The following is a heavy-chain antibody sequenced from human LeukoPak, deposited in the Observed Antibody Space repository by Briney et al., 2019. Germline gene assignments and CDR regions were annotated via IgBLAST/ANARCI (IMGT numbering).Heavy chain of an antibody. J-gene: IGHJ4*02. CDR3: AKEGREWDYDY. CDR2: ISWDGGST. V-gene: IGHV3-43*01. D-gene: IGHD1-26*01. Sequence: PGGSLRLSCAASGLTFDDYTMHWVRQAPGKGLEWVSLISWDGGSTYFADSVKGRFTISRDNSKNSLYLQMNSLRTEDTALYYCAKEGREWDYDYWGQGTLVTVSS. CDR1: GLTFDDYT.